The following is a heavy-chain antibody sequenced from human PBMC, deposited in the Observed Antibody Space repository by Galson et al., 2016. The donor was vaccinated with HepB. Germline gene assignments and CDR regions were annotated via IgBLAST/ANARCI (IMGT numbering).Heavy chain of an antibody. V-gene: IGHV3-21*01. J-gene: IGHJ4*02. CDR2: ISAGSSYI. CDR3: VRVVTTVNTAPDT. Sequence: SLRLSCAASGFNIRTFSMSWYRQIPGTGLEWVSSISAGSSYIDYVASVKGRFTISRDNADNSVFLQMNGLTAEDTGIYYCVRVVTTVNTAPDTWGQGTLVTVSS. CDR1: GFNIRTFS. D-gene: IGHD4-17*01.